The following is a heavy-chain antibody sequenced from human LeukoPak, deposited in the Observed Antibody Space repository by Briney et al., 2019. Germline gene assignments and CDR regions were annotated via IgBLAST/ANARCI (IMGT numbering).Heavy chain of an antibody. CDR1: GFTFSSYG. Sequence: GGSLRLSCAASGFTFSSYGMHWVRQAPGKGLEWVAFIRYDGSNKYYADSVKGRFTISRDNSKNTLYLQMNSLRAEDTAVYYCARDGGYSYGTAYWFDYWGQGTLVTVSS. CDR2: IRYDGSNK. CDR3: ARDGGYSYGTAYWFDY. J-gene: IGHJ4*02. V-gene: IGHV3-30*02. D-gene: IGHD5-18*01.